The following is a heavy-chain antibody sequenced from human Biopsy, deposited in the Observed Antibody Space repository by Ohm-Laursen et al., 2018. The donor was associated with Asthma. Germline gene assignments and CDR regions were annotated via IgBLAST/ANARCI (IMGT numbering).Heavy chain of an antibody. D-gene: IGHD3-22*01. Sequence: SLRLSCTASGFAVSRDHMFWVRQAPGKGLEWVSVIYSGGTSHTADSVRGRFTISRDYSKNTLYLQMHSLRAEDTAVYYCARGDSSNWSHYYFDYWGRGTLVTVSS. CDR3: ARGDSSNWSHYYFDY. CDR2: IYSGGTS. CDR1: GFAVSRDH. J-gene: IGHJ4*02. V-gene: IGHV3-53*01.